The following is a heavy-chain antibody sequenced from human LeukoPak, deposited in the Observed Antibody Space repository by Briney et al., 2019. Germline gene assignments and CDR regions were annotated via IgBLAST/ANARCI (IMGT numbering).Heavy chain of an antibody. CDR1: GGSISSSSYY. J-gene: IGHJ3*02. CDR2: IYYSEST. V-gene: IGHV4-39*01. Sequence: SETLSLTCTVSGGSISSSSYYWGWIRQPPGKGLEWIGSIYYSESTYYNPSLKSRVTISVDTSKNQFSLKLSSVTAADTAVYYCATNPQGMATTHAFDIWGQGTMVTVSS. CDR3: ATNPQGMATTHAFDI. D-gene: IGHD5-24*01.